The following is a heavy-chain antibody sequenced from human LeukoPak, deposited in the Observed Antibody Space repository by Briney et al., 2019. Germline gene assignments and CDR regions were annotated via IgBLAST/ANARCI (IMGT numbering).Heavy chain of an antibody. D-gene: IGHD3-10*01. V-gene: IGHV4-31*03. CDR3: ARDRASGMDF. Sequence: SETLSLTCTVSGGSVNSGAYYWRWIRQCPGKGLEWIGQIFFTGRTDYNPSLKSRLSISIDTSKNQFSMELSSVTVADTATYYCARDRASGMDFWGQGTLVTVSS. CDR1: GGSVNSGAYY. CDR2: IFFTGRT. J-gene: IGHJ4*02.